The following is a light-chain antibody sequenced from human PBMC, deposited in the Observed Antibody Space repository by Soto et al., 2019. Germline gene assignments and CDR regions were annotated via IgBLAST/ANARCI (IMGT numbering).Light chain of an antibody. CDR1: QGISSY. Sequence: IQMTQSPSSLSASVGVRLTITCRACQGISSYLAWYQQTPGKAPNLLIYAASTLQGGVPSRFSGSGSGTDFTLTISSLQPEDFATYFCQQLKSYPRTFGQGTKVDIK. V-gene: IGKV1-9*01. CDR2: AAS. J-gene: IGKJ1*01. CDR3: QQLKSYPRT.